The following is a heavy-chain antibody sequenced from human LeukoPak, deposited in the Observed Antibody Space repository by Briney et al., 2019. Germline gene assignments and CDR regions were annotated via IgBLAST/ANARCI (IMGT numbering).Heavy chain of an antibody. CDR1: GYTISAHY. CDR2: INPNDGST. Sequence: ASEKVSCKASGYTISAHYMHWVRQATGQWPVWMGIINPNDGSTKYSQKLQDRVTMTRDTSTSTFYMEVSSLRSEDTAVYYCARSASVQFLGNYGMDVWGQGTTVIVSS. D-gene: IGHD3-3*01. V-gene: IGHV1-46*01. J-gene: IGHJ6*02. CDR3: ARSASVQFLGNYGMDV.